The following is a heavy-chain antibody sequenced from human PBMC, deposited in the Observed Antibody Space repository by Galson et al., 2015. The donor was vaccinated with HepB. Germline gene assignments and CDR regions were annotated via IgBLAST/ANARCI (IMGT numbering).Heavy chain of an antibody. CDR2: MNPNSGNT. V-gene: IGHV1-8*01. D-gene: IGHD2-2*01. CDR1: GYTFTSYD. Sequence: CKASGYTFTSYDINWVRQATGQGLEWMGWMNPNSGNTGYAQKFQGRVTMTRNTSISTAYMELSSLRSEDTAVYYCARGRRGPAAIGDYWGQGTLVTVSS. J-gene: IGHJ4*02. CDR3: ARGRRGPAAIGDY.